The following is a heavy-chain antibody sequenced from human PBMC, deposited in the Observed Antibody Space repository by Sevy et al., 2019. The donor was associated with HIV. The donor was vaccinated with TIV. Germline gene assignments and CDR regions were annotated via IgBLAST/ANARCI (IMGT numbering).Heavy chain of an antibody. CDR3: ARAEYYYDSSGYSYYGMDV. CDR1: GYTFTGYY. CDR2: INPNSGGK. D-gene: IGHD3-22*01. V-gene: IGHV1-2*02. J-gene: IGHJ6*02. Sequence: ASVKVSCKASGYTFTGYYMHWVRQAPGQGLEWMGWINPNSGGKNYAQKFQGRVTMTRDTSISTAYMELSRLGSDDTAVYYCARAEYYYDSSGYSYYGMDVWGQGTTVTVSS.